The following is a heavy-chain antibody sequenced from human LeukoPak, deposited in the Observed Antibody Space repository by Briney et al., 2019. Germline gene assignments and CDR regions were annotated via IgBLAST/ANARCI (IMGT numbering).Heavy chain of an antibody. Sequence: SQTLLLTCVISGDSVSNNAWNWVRQTPSGGLECLGRTYYDSKWYNHYAESVKSRVSINPDTSKNQFSLQLNSVTPEDTAVYYCARGWARDGFNIWSQGTMVTVSS. V-gene: IGHV6-1*01. J-gene: IGHJ3*02. CDR1: GDSVSNNA. D-gene: IGHD6-13*01. CDR3: ARGWARDGFNI. CDR2: TYYDSKWYN.